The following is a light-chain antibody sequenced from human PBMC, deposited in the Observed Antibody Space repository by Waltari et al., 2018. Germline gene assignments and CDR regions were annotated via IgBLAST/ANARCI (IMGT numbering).Light chain of an antibody. J-gene: IGLJ2*01. CDR1: SSDVGGYNF. V-gene: IGLV2-8*01. CDR3: SSYAGSNIVV. CDR2: EVT. Sequence: QSALTQPPSASGSPGQSVTISCTGTSSDVGGYNFVSWYQQPPSKAPKLMIYEVTKRPSGVPDRFSGSKSVNTASLTVSGLQAEDEADYYCSSYAGSNIVVFGGGTKLTVL.